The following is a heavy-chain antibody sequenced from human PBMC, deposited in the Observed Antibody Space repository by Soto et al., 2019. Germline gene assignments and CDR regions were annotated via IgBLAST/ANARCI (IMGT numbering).Heavy chain of an antibody. CDR3: ARALNWNAVFDY. Sequence: ASVKVSCKASGYTFTGYYTHWVRQAPGQGLEWMGWINPNSGGTNYAQKFQGWVTMTRDTSISTAYMELSRLRSDDTAVYYCARALNWNAVFDYWGQGTLVTVSS. D-gene: IGHD1-20*01. V-gene: IGHV1-2*04. J-gene: IGHJ4*02. CDR2: INPNSGGT. CDR1: GYTFTGYY.